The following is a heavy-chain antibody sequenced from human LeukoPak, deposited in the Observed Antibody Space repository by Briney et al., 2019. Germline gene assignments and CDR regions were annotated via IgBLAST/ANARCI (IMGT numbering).Heavy chain of an antibody. CDR3: AREGWLQSAVFWFDP. V-gene: IGHV4-61*02. CDR2: IYTSGST. CDR1: GGSISSGSYY. Sequence: PSETLSLTCTVSGGSISSGSYYWSWIRQPAGKGLEWIGRIYTSGSTNYNPSLKSRVTISVDTSKNQFSLKLSSVTAADTAVYYCAREGWLQSAVFWFDPWGQGTLVTVSS. J-gene: IGHJ5*02. D-gene: IGHD5-24*01.